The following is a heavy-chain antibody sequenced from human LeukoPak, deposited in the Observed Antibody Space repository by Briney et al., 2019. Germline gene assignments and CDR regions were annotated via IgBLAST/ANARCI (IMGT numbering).Heavy chain of an antibody. Sequence: SETLSLTCTVSGRSVSGGSYYWSWIRQPPGKGLEWIGYIYYSGSTNYNPSLKSRVTISVDTSKNQFSLKLSSVTAADTAVYYCARLYCSSTSCFVGGYFDYWGQGTLVTVSS. CDR3: ARLYCSSTSCFVGGYFDY. CDR1: GRSVSGGSYY. V-gene: IGHV4-61*01. D-gene: IGHD2-2*01. CDR2: IYYSGST. J-gene: IGHJ4*02.